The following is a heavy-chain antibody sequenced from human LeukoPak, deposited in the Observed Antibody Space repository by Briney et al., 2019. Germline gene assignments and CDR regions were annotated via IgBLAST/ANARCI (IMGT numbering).Heavy chain of an antibody. CDR1: GFTFSPYS. V-gene: IGHV3-21*04. Sequence: PGGSLRLSCAASGFTFSPYSMNWVRQAPGKGLEWVSYISSSSSYIYYADLVKGRFTISRDNSKNTLYLQMNSLRAEDTAVYYCAKDPYDSSGYYRYWGQGTLVTVSS. CDR2: ISSSSSYI. CDR3: AKDPYDSSGYYRY. J-gene: IGHJ4*02. D-gene: IGHD3-22*01.